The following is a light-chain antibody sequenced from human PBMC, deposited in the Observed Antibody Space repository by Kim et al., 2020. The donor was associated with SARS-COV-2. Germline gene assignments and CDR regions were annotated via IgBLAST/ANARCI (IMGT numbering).Light chain of an antibody. V-gene: IGKV1-39*01. CDR1: QSISSY. CDR3: QQSYSTPKTT. J-gene: IGKJ1*01. Sequence: DIQMTQSPSSLSASVGDRVTITCRASQSISSYLNWYQQKPGKAPKLLIYAASSLQSGVPSRLSGSGSGTDFTLTISSLQPEDFATYYCQQSYSTPKTTFGQGTKVDIK. CDR2: AAS.